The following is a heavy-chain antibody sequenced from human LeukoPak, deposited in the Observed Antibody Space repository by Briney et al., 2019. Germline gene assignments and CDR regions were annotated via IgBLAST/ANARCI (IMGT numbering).Heavy chain of an antibody. J-gene: IGHJ6*03. D-gene: IGHD3-3*01. Sequence: GGSLRLSCAASGFTFSSYSMNWVRQAPGKGLEWVSYISSSSSTIYYADSVKGRFTISRDNSKNTLYLQMNSLRAEDTAVYYCAKEAGDDFWSGYSYYYYMDVWGKGTTVTVSS. V-gene: IGHV3-48*01. CDR1: GFTFSSYS. CDR3: AKEAGDDFWSGYSYYYYMDV. CDR2: ISSSSSTI.